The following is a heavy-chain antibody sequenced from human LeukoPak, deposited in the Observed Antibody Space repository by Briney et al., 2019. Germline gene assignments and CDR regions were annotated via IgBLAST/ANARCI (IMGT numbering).Heavy chain of an antibody. V-gene: IGHV3-23*01. J-gene: IGHJ4*02. CDR3: AKDGIAARSFDY. CDR1: GCTFSSYA. D-gene: IGHD6-6*01. CDR2: ISGRGDST. Sequence: GGSLRLSCAASGCTFSSYAMSWVRQAPGKGLEWVSTISGRGDSTYYADSVKGRFTISGDNSKNTLYLQMNTLRAEDTAVYYCAKDGIAARSFDYWGQGTLVTVSS.